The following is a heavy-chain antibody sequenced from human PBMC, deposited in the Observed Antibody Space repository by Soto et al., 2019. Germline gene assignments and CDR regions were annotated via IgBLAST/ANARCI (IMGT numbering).Heavy chain of an antibody. J-gene: IGHJ6*02. CDR1: GFTFSSYG. CDR2: IWYDGSNK. CDR3: ARVSPGGTTTSSQYYYYYGMDV. D-gene: IGHD2-8*02. Sequence: GGSLRLSCAASGFTFSSYGMHWVRQAPGKGLEWVAVIWYDGSNKYYADSVKGRFTISRDNSKNTLYLQMNSLRAEDTAVYYCARVSPGGTTTSSQYYYYYGMDVWGQGTTVTVSS. V-gene: IGHV3-33*01.